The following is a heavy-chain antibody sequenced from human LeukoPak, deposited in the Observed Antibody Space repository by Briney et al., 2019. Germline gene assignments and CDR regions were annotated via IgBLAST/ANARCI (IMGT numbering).Heavy chain of an antibody. CDR3: AREVASTHCFDS. CDR2: TYYRSQWYD. D-gene: IGHD2-15*01. CDR1: GESVSSNTAA. V-gene: IGHV6-1*01. J-gene: IGHJ4*02. Sequence: SQTLSLTCGISGESVSSNTAAWNWIRQSPWRGLEWLGRTYYRSQWYDDFAVSMQGRIIINPDTSRNQIFLQLNSVTPDDTAVYYCAREVASTHCFDSWGQGILVTVSS.